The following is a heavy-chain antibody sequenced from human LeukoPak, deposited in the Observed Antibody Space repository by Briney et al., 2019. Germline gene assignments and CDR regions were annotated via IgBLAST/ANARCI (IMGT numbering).Heavy chain of an antibody. V-gene: IGHV3-11*04. J-gene: IGHJ3*02. CDR2: ISSSANII. CDR3: ARRELLLWFGELFRGMSRGDAFDI. D-gene: IGHD3-10*01. CDR1: GFTFSDYY. Sequence: GGSLRLSCAASGFTFSDYYMNWIRQAPGKGLEWVSYISSSANIIYYADSVKGRFTISRDNAKNSLYLQMNSLRAEDTAVYYCARRELLLWFGELFRGMSRGDAFDIWGQGTMVTVSS.